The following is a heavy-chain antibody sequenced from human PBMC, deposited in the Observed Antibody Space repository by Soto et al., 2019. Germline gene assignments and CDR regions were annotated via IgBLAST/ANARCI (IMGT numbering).Heavy chain of an antibody. Sequence: ASVKVACKASGYTFTSYYMHWVRQAPGQGLEWMGIINPSGGSTSYAQKFQGRVTMTRDTSTSTVYMELSSLRSEDTAVYYCARDSFYDFLTGYYGGWLHPWGQGTLVTVSS. D-gene: IGHD3-9*01. CDR2: INPSGGST. J-gene: IGHJ5*02. CDR3: ARDSFYDFLTGYYGGWLHP. V-gene: IGHV1-46*01. CDR1: GYTFTSYY.